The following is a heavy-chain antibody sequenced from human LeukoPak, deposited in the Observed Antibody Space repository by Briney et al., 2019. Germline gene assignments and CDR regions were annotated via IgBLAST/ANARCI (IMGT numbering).Heavy chain of an antibody. CDR1: GFTFSSYG. J-gene: IGHJ4*02. CDR2: ISGSGGST. Sequence: PGGSLRLSCAASGFTFSSYGMSWVRQAPGKGLEWVSAISGSGGSTYYADSVKGRFTISRDNSKNTLYLQMNSLRAEDTAVYYCAKLGYGSGSYDYWGQGTLVTVSS. V-gene: IGHV3-23*01. D-gene: IGHD3-10*01. CDR3: AKLGYGSGSYDY.